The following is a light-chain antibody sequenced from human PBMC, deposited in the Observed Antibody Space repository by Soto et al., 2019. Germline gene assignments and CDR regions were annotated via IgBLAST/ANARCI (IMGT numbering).Light chain of an antibody. Sequence: QSALTQSPSASGTPGQRVTISCFGSTSNIGSNTVSWYQQLPGTAPKLLIYGNNQRPSGVPDRFSVSESGTSASLAISGLQSDDEADYYCAAWDDSLKGVVFGGGTKVTV. V-gene: IGLV1-44*01. CDR2: GNN. J-gene: IGLJ2*01. CDR1: TSNIGSNT. CDR3: AAWDDSLKGVV.